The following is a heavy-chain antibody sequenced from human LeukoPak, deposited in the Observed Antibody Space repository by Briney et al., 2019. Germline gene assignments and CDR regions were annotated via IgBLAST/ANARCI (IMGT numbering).Heavy chain of an antibody. J-gene: IGHJ4*02. CDR2: IKSKTDGGTT. CDR1: GFTFSNAW. V-gene: IGHV3-15*05. CDR3: AKDMWRFGELDYDY. D-gene: IGHD3-10*01. Sequence: GGSLRLSCAASGFTFSNAWMSWVRQAPGKGLEWVGRIKSKTDGGTTDYAAPVKGRFTISRDDSKNTLYLQMNSLRTEDTALYYCAKDMWRFGELDYDYWGQGTLVTVSS.